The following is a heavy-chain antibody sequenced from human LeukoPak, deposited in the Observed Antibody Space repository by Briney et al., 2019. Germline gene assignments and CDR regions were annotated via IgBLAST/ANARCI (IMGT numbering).Heavy chain of an antibody. CDR2: IYSGGST. CDR3: ARDKGRFNFDY. CDR1: GFTVSSNY. D-gene: IGHD3-10*01. J-gene: IGHJ4*02. V-gene: IGHV3-66*02. Sequence: GGSLRLSCAASGFTVSSNYMSWVRQAPGKGLEWVSVIYSGGSTYYAGSVKGRFTISRDNSKNTLYLQMNSLRAEDTAVYYCARDKGRFNFDYWGQGTLVTVSS.